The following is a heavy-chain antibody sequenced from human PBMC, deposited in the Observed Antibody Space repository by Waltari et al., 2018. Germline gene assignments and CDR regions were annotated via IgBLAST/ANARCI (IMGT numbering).Heavy chain of an antibody. CDR1: GGSISSSSYY. CDR2: IYYSGST. CDR3: ARDLRGLVFHFEL. V-gene: IGHV4-39*07. J-gene: IGHJ2*01. Sequence: QLQLQESGPGLVKPSETLSLTCTVSGGSISSSSYYWGWIRQPPGKGLEWIGSIYYSGSTYYNPSLRSRVTISVDTSKNQFSLKLSSVTAADTAVYYCARDLRGLVFHFELWGRGTLVTVSS.